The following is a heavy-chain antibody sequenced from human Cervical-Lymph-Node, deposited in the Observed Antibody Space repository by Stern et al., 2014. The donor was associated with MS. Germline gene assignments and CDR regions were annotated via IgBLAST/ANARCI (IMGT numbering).Heavy chain of an antibody. CDR3: ARGAGDNWFDP. J-gene: IGHJ5*02. V-gene: IGHV1-69*06. CDR1: GG. CDR2: IIPFVGTGTV. D-gene: IGHD3-10*01. Sequence: QLVQSGADVKKPGSSVRVSCKASGGISWLRQAPGQGLEWMGGIIPFVGTGTVNYAQNFQGRLTIIADTSTNTTYQELDSLRFDDTAVYYCARGAGDNWFDPWGQGTLVSVSS.